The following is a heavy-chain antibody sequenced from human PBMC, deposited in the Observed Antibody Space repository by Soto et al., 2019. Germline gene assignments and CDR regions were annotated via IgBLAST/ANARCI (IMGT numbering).Heavy chain of an antibody. D-gene: IGHD1-26*01. CDR3: AKDGGSSARENWYFDL. Sequence: GRRISKRGVGVGWIRQPPGKALEWLALIYWDDDKRYSPSLKSRLTITKDTSKNQVVLTMTNMDPVDTATYYCAKDGGSSARENWYFDLWGRGTLVTVSS. CDR1: GRRISKRGVG. CDR2: IYWDDDK. V-gene: IGHV2-5*02. J-gene: IGHJ2*01.